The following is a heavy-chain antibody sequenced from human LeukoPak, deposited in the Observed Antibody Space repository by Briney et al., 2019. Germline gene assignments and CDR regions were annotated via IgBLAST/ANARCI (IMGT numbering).Heavy chain of an antibody. J-gene: IGHJ4*02. V-gene: IGHV7-4-1*02. CDR3: ARDCSSGCGY. CDR2: INTNTGNP. Sequence: ASVTVSCKASGYTFTGYYMHWVRQAPGQGLEWMGWINTNTGNPTYAQGFTGRFVFSLDTSVSTAYLQISSLKTEDTAVYYCARDCSSGCGYWGQGTLVTVSS. CDR1: GYTFTGYY. D-gene: IGHD6-6*01.